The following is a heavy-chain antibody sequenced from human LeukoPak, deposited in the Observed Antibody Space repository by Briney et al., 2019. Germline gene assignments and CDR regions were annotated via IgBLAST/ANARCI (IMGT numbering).Heavy chain of an antibody. D-gene: IGHD6-19*01. CDR2: IIPMSGTV. CDR1: GGTFSTFG. J-gene: IGHJ6*03. CDR3: AKDLTQWSKHYNYYMDV. Sequence: GASVKVSCKASGGTFSTFGISWVRQAPGQGLEWMGGIIPMSGTVNNAQKFQGRVTITADKSTGTAYMELNSLRGEDTALYYCAKDLTQWSKHYNYYMDVWGKGTTVTISS. V-gene: IGHV1-69*06.